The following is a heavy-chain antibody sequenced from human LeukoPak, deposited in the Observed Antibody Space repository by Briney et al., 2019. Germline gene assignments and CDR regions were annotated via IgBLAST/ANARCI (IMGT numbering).Heavy chain of an antibody. Sequence: KPSETLSLTCTVSGGSISSSSYYWGWIRQPPGKGLEWIGSIYYSGSTYYNPSLKSRVTISVDTSKNQFSLKLSSVTAADTAVYYCASQKQGDRYDFWSNYYGMDVWGQGTTVTVSS. V-gene: IGHV4-39*01. D-gene: IGHD3-3*01. J-gene: IGHJ6*02. CDR1: GGSISSSSYY. CDR3: ASQKQGDRYDFWSNYYGMDV. CDR2: IYYSGST.